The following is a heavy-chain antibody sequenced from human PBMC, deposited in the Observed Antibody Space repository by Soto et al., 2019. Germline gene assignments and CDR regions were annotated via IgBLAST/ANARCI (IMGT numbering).Heavy chain of an antibody. V-gene: IGHV3-23*01. CDR3: AVPSYYDFWSGYYDYYYGMDV. CDR1: GFTFSSYA. Sequence: GESLKISCAASGFTFSSYAMSWVRQAPGKGLEWVSAISGSGGSTYYADSVKGRFTISRDNSKNTLYLQMNSLRAEDTAVYYCAVPSYYDFWSGYYDYYYGMDVWGQGTTVTVSS. D-gene: IGHD3-3*01. CDR2: ISGSGGST. J-gene: IGHJ6*02.